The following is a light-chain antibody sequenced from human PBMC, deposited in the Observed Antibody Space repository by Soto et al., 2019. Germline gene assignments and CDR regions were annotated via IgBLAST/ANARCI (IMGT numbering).Light chain of an antibody. CDR1: QSVSSN. V-gene: IGKV3-15*01. CDR3: QQYNNWPHT. Sequence: EIVMTQSPATLSVSPGERATLSCRASQSVSSNLAWYQQKPGQAPRLLIYGASTRATGIPATFSGSGSGTEFTLTISSLQSEDFAVYYCQQYNNWPHTFGQGTTLEIK. J-gene: IGKJ2*01. CDR2: GAS.